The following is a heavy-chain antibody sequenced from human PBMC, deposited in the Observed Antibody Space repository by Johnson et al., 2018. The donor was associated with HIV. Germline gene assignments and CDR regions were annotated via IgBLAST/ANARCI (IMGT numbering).Heavy chain of an antibody. D-gene: IGHD1-26*01. Sequence: VQLVESGGGVVQPGRSLRLSCAASGFKFHEYAMHWVRQAPGKGLEWVSLISWYGGTTNYADSVKGRFTISRDNNKNSLYLQMNSLRAEDTAVYYCAIRDAGGRDAFDIWGQGTIVTVSS. V-gene: IGHV3-43D*03. J-gene: IGHJ3*02. CDR2: ISWYGGTT. CDR1: GFKFHEYA. CDR3: AIRDAGGRDAFDI.